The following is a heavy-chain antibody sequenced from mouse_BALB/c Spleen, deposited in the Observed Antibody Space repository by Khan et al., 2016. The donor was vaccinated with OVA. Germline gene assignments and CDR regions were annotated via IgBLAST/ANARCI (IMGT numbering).Heavy chain of an antibody. CDR3: VRDGAYHRNDGWFAY. V-gene: IGHV1-4*01. D-gene: IGHD2-14*01. J-gene: IGHJ3*01. Sequence: QLQQSGAELARPGASVKMSCKASGYTFTSYTIHWIKERPGQGLEWIGNINPSNGYTNYNQKFKDKATLTTDKSSTTAYLQLSSLTSDDSAVYNCVRDGAYHRNDGWFAYWGQGTLVTVSA. CDR1: GYTFTSYT. CDR2: INPSNGYT.